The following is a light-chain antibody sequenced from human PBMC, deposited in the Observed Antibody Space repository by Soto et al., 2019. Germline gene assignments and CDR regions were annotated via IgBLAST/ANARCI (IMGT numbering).Light chain of an antibody. J-gene: IGLJ1*01. CDR2: DVS. V-gene: IGLV2-11*01. CDR1: SSDVGAYNY. CDR3: CSYAGSYNYV. Sequence: QSALTQPRSVSGSPGQSVTISCTGTSSDVGAYNYVSWYQQHPGKAPKVMIYDVSKRPSGVPDRFSGSKSGTTASLTIFGLQADDEADYYCCSYAGSYNYVFGSGTKVTVL.